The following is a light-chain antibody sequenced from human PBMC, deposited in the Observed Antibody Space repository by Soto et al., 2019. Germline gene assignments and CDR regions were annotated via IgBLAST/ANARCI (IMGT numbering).Light chain of an antibody. CDR2: EVS. V-gene: IGLV2-14*01. Sequence: QSALTQPASVSGSPGQSITISCTGTSSDVGGYNYVSWYQQQPGKGPKVMIYEVSNRPSGVSNRFSGYKSGNTASLTISGLQAEDEADYYCTSYTTNNTWMFGGGTKLTVL. J-gene: IGLJ3*02. CDR1: SSDVGGYNY. CDR3: TSYTTNNTWM.